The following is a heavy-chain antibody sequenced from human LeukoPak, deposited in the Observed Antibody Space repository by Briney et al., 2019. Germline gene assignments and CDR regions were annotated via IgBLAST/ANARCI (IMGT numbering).Heavy chain of an antibody. Sequence: QKLQGRVTMTTDTSTNTAYMELRSLRSDDTAVYFCARGYSGGWYYLDYWGQGTLVTVTS. CDR3: ARGYSGGWYYLDY. V-gene: IGHV1-18*01. J-gene: IGHJ4*02. D-gene: IGHD6-19*01.